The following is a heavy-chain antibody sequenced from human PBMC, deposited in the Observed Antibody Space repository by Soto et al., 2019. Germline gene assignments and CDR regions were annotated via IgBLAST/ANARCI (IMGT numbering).Heavy chain of an antibody. D-gene: IGHD3-10*01. CDR2: ISYDGSNK. J-gene: IGHJ4*02. CDR3: AKDIGSAVAYPGYFDY. V-gene: IGHV3-30*18. CDR1: GFTFSSYG. Sequence: QVQLVESGGGVVQPGRSLRLSCAASGFTFSSYGMHWVRQAPDKGLEWVAVISYDGSNKYYADSVKGRFTISRDNSKNTLYLQMNSLRAEDTAVYYCAKDIGSAVAYPGYFDYWGQGSLVTVSS.